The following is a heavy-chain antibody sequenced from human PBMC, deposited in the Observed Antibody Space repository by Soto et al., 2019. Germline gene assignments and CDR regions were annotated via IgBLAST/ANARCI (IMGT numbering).Heavy chain of an antibody. CDR3: ASHQITIFGVVIITAWFDP. CDR2: IYYSGST. V-gene: IGHV4-39*01. D-gene: IGHD3-3*01. J-gene: IGHJ5*02. Sequence: ASETLSLTCTVSGGSISSSSYYWGWIRQPPGKGLEWIGSIYYSGSTYYNPSLKSRVTISVGTSKNQFSLKLSSVTAADTAVYYCASHQITIFGVVIITAWFDPWGQGTLVTVSS. CDR1: GGSISSSSYY.